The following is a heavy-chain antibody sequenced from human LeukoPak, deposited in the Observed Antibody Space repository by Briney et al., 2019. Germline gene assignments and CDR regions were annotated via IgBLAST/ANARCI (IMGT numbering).Heavy chain of an antibody. CDR2: ISSSSSYI. CDR3: AKRPLGSSWYYFDY. V-gene: IGHV3-21*01. D-gene: IGHD6-13*01. CDR1: GFTFSSYS. J-gene: IGHJ4*02. Sequence: GGSLRLSCAASGFTFSSYSMNWVRQAPGKGLEWVSSISSSSSYIYYADSVKGRFTIFRDNSKNTLYLQMNSLRAEDTAVYYCAKRPLGSSWYYFDYWGQGTLVTVSS.